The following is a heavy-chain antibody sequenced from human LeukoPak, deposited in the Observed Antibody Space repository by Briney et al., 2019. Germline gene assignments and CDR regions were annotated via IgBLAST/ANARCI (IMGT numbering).Heavy chain of an antibody. CDR1: GGSISSSSYY. D-gene: IGHD5-18*01. CDR3: EIPRGYSYWAY. J-gene: IGHJ4*02. CDR2: IYYSGST. V-gene: IGHV4-39*01. Sequence: PSETLSLTCTVSGGSISSSSYYWGWIRQPPGKGLEWIGSIYYSGSTYYNPSLKSRVTISVDTSKNQFSLKLSSVTAADTAVYYCEIPRGYSYWAYWGQGTLVTVSS.